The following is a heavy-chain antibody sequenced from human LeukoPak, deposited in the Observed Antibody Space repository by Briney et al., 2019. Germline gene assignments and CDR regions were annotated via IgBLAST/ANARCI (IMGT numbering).Heavy chain of an antibody. CDR1: GYSISSGYY. CDR3: ARESGPYLGYGDYVDY. V-gene: IGHV4-38-2*02. D-gene: IGHD4-17*01. J-gene: IGHJ4*02. Sequence: SETLSLTCAVSGYSISSGYYWGWIRQPPGKGLEWIGSIYHSGSTYHNPSLKSRVTISVDTSKNQFSLKLSSVTAADTAVYYCARESGPYLGYGDYVDYWGQGTLVTVSS. CDR2: IYHSGST.